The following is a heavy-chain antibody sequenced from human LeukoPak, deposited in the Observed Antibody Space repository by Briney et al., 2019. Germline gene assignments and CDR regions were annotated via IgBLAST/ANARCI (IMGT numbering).Heavy chain of an antibody. D-gene: IGHD3-3*01. V-gene: IGHV3-74*01. CDR2: INSDGSST. Sequence: PGGSLRLSCAASGFTFSSYWMHWVRQAPGKRLVWVSRINSDGSSTSYADSVKGRFTISRDNAKNTLYLQMNSLRAEDTAVYYCARVFGFSSGDFWSGYYTYYFDYWGQGTLVTVSS. CDR1: GFTFSSYW. J-gene: IGHJ4*02. CDR3: ARVFGFSSGDFWSGYYTYYFDY.